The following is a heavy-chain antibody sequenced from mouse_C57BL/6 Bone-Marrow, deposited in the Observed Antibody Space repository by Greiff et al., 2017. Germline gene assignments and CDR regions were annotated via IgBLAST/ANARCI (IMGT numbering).Heavy chain of an antibody. Sequence: DVMLVESGPGLVKPSQSLSLTCSVTGYSITSGYYWNWIRQFPGNKLEWMGYISYDGSNNYNPSLKNRISITRDTSKNQFFLKLNSVTTEDTATYYCAKIAYYSITYFDYWGQGTTLTVSS. CDR3: AKIAYYSITYFDY. V-gene: IGHV3-6*01. CDR1: GYSITSGYY. D-gene: IGHD2-5*01. CDR2: ISYDGSN. J-gene: IGHJ2*01.